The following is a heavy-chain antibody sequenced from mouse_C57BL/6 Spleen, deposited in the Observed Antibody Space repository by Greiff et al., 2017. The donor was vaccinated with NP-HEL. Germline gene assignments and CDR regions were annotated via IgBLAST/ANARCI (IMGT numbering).Heavy chain of an antibody. CDR2: IYPSDSET. D-gene: IGHD2-4*01. CDR1: GYTFTSYW. V-gene: IGHV1-61*01. Sequence: QVQLQQPGAELVRPGSSVKLSCKASGYTFTSYWMDWVKQRPGQGLEWIGNIYPSDSETHYNQKFKDKATLTVDKSSSTAYMQLSSLTSEDSAVYYCGRGGFYYDYFWFAYWGQGTLVTVSA. CDR3: GRGGFYYDYFWFAY. J-gene: IGHJ3*01.